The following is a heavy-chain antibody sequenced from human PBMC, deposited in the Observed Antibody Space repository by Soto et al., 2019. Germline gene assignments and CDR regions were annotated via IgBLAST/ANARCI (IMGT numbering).Heavy chain of an antibody. J-gene: IGHJ1*01. D-gene: IGHD1-26*01. CDR2: IRSKANSYAT. Sequence: GGSLRLSCAASGFTFSGSAMHWVRQASGKGLEWVGRIRSKANSYATAYAASVKGRFTISRDDSKNTAYLQMNILKTEDTAVYFCSQASRGSYYFQHWGQGTLVTVSS. CDR3: SQASRGSYYFQH. V-gene: IGHV3-73*01. CDR1: GFTFSGSA.